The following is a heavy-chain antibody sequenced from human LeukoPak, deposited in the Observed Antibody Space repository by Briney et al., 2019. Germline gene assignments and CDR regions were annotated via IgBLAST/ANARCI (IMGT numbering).Heavy chain of an antibody. Sequence: SVKVSCKASGGTFSSYAISWVRQAPGQGLEWMGRIIPILGIANYAQKFQGRVTITADKSTSTAYMELSSLRSEDTAVYYCARVLSYCSSTSCYYNWFDPWGQGTLVTVSS. CDR1: GGTFSSYA. J-gene: IGHJ5*02. D-gene: IGHD2-2*01. CDR3: ARVLSYCSSTSCYYNWFDP. CDR2: IIPILGIA. V-gene: IGHV1-69*04.